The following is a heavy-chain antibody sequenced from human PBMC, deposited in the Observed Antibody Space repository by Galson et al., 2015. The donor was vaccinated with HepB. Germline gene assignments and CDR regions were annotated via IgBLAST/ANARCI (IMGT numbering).Heavy chain of an antibody. V-gene: IGHV3-30*18. Sequence: SLRLSCAASGFTFSSYGMHWVRQAPGKGLEWVAVISYDGSNKYYADSVKGRFTISRDNSKNTLYLQMNSLRAEDTAVYYCAKVSSGWYLVGEFDYWGQGTLVTVSS. CDR3: AKVSSGWYLVGEFDY. CDR1: GFTFSSYG. D-gene: IGHD6-19*01. J-gene: IGHJ4*02. CDR2: ISYDGSNK.